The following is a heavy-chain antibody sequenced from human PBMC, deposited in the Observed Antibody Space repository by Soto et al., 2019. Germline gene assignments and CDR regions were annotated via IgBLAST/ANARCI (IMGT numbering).Heavy chain of an antibody. CDR1: GYTFSDFD. CDR3: ARGNPFNYAGFDV. CDR2: LNAKSGDT. V-gene: IGHV1-8*01. J-gene: IGHJ6*01. Sequence: GSSVKVSCKASGYTFSDFDINWLRPASLQGPEWMVWLNAKSGDTFFPQRFRGKFNMTWDTSLSTAYMEVGSLTSHDTAIYYCARGNPFNYAGFDVWGQGTTVTVSS. D-gene: IGHD3-16*01.